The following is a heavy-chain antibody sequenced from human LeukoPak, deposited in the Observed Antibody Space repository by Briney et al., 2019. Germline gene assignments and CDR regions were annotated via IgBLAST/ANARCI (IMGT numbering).Heavy chain of an antibody. Sequence: GGSLRLSCAASGFSFSDYWMNWVRQAPGKGLEWVANIKPDGSEEYYVDSVKGRFTISRDNAKNSLYLQMNSLRAGDTAVYYCARESDFWGQGTLVTVSS. CDR2: IKPDGSEE. CDR3: ARESDF. V-gene: IGHV3-7*01. CDR1: GFSFSDYW. J-gene: IGHJ4*02.